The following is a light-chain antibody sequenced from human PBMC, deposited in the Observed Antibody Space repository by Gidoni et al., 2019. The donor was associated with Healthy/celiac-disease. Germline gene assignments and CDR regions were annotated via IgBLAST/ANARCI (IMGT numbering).Light chain of an antibody. CDR2: KVS. V-gene: IGKV2-30*01. Sequence: GQPAAITCRSSQSLVYSDGNTYLNGFQQRPGKSPRRLFYKVSNRDSGVPDSFSGSGSGTDFTLKNRRVEAEDVGVYYCMPGTHLFGPGTKVDIK. J-gene: IGKJ3*01. CDR1: QSLVYSDGNTY. CDR3: MPGTHL.